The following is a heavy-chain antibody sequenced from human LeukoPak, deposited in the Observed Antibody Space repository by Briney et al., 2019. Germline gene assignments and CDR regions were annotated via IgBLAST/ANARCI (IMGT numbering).Heavy chain of an antibody. J-gene: IGHJ4*02. V-gene: IGHV4-61*01. Sequence: SETLSLTCTVSGGSVSSASNYWSWIRQPPGKRLEGIGYMYYSGSTSYNPYLKSRVTISADPSKNQFSLKLSSVTAADTAVYYCARDPGYCSGGSCGNFDYWGQGTLVTVSS. CDR3: ARDPGYCSGGSCGNFDY. CDR2: MYYSGST. D-gene: IGHD2-15*01. CDR1: GGSVSSASNY.